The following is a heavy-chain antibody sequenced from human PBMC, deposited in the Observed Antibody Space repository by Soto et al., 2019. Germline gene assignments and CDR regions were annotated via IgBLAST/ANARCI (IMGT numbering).Heavy chain of an antibody. V-gene: IGHV1-18*04. J-gene: IGHJ3*01. CDR2: SSTHNGNT. CDR3: AREGILGLFDAYDL. D-gene: IGHD3-3*01. CDR1: GFTSSS. Sequence: QDQLVQSGAEVKKPGASVKVSCKASGFTSSSISWMRQGPGQRLEWMGWSSTHNGNTIYAHKFQGRVSMTMDTSTTTVYMELRSLRPDDTAVYLCAREGILGLFDAYDLWGQGTMVTVSS.